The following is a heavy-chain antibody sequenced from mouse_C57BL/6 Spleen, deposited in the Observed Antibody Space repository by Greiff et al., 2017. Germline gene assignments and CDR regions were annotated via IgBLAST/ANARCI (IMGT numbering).Heavy chain of an antibody. CDR2: INPNNGTT. V-gene: IGHV1-39*01. CDR3: AREELGGYYVAY. CDR1: GYSFTDYN. D-gene: IGHD2-3*01. Sequence: VQLQQSGPELVKPGASVKISCKASGYSFTDYNMNWVKQSNGKSLEWIGVINPNNGTTSYNQKFKGKATLTVDQSSSTASMQLNSLTSADSAVYYCAREELGGYYVAYWGQGTLVTVAA. J-gene: IGHJ3*01.